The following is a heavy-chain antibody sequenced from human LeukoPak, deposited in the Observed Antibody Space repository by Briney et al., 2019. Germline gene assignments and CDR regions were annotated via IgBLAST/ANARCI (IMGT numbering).Heavy chain of an antibody. CDR2: ISSSSYI. Sequence: GGSLRLSCAASGFTFSSYAMGWVRQAPGKGLEWVSSISSSSYIYYADSVKGRFTISRDNAKNSLYLQMNSLRAEDTAVYYCARGRRYSDYWGQGTLVTVSS. CDR1: GFTFSSYA. D-gene: IGHD3-9*01. J-gene: IGHJ4*02. V-gene: IGHV3-21*01. CDR3: ARGRRYSDY.